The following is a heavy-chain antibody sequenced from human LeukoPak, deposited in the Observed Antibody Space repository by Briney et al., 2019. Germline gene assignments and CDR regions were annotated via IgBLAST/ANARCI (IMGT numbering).Heavy chain of an antibody. CDR1: GGSISSGGYY. Sequence: PSETLSLTCTVSGGSISSGGYYWSWIRQHPGEGLEWIGYIYYSGNTYYNPSLKSRVTISVDTSKNHFSLKLSSVTAADTAVYYCARALGYDTSGYPARGFDPWGQGTLVTVSS. CDR3: ARALGYDTSGYPARGFDP. D-gene: IGHD3-22*01. V-gene: IGHV4-31*03. CDR2: IYYSGNT. J-gene: IGHJ5*02.